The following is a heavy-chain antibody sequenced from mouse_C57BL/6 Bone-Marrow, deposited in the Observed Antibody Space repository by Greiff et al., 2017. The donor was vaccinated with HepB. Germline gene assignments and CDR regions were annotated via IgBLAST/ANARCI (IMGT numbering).Heavy chain of an antibody. V-gene: IGHV5-15*04. CDR1: GFTFSDYG. D-gene: IGHD2-5*01. CDR3: ASYYSNSGWFAY. J-gene: IGHJ3*01. CDR2: ISNLAYSI. Sequence: EVKVEESGGGLVQPGGSLKLSCAASGFTFSDYGMAWVRQAPRKGPEWVAFISNLAYSIYYADTVTGRFTISRENAKNTLYLEMSSLRSEDTAMYYCASYYSNSGWFAYWGQGTLVTVSA.